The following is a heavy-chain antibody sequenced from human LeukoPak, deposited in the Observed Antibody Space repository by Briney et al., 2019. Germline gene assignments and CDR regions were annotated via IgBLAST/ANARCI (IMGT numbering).Heavy chain of an antibody. CDR2: IRYDGSNK. CDR3: AKDLDSYGYIGYYFDY. CDR1: GFTFSSYG. D-gene: IGHD5-18*01. V-gene: IGHV3-30*02. J-gene: IGHJ4*02. Sequence: PGGSLRLSCAASGFTFSSYGMHWVRQAPGKGLEWVAFIRYDGSNKYYADSVKGRFTISRDNSKNTLYLQMNSLRAEDTAVYYCAKDLDSYGYIGYYFDYWGQGTLVTVSS.